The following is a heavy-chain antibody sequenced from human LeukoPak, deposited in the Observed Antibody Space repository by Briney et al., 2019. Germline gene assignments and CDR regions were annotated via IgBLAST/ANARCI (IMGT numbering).Heavy chain of an antibody. D-gene: IGHD2-2*01. J-gene: IGHJ5*02. CDR2: ISYDGSNK. Sequence: PGRSLRLSCAASGFTFSSYAMHWVRQAPGKGLEWVAVISYDGSNKYYAGSVKGRFTISRDNSKNTLYLQMNSLRAEDTAVYYCARERCSSTSCADNWFDPWGQGTLVTVSS. CDR3: ARERCSSTSCADNWFDP. CDR1: GFTFSSYA. V-gene: IGHV3-30*04.